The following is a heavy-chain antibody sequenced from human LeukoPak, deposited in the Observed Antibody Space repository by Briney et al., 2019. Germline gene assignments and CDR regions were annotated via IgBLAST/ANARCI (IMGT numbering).Heavy chain of an antibody. V-gene: IGHV4/OR15-8*02. CDR2: ISLAGQT. D-gene: IGHD1-26*01. Sequence: SETLSLTCGVSGGSISCTNWWSWVRQPPGQGLEWIGEISLAGQTNFNPSLNGRVTMSLDKSSNQLSLHLTSVTAADTATYFCSRESGPFFPFCCWGQGTLVIVSS. CDR1: GGSISCTNW. CDR3: SRESGPFFPFCC. J-gene: IGHJ4*02.